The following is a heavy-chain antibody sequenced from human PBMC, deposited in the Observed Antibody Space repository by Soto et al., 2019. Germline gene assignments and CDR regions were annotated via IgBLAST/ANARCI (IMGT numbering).Heavy chain of an antibody. CDR1: GGTFSSYA. CDR3: ASWYVTQPTIPAAGRFSS. V-gene: IGHV1-69*13. Sequence: SVKVSCKASGGTFSSYAISWLRQAPGQGLEWMGGIIPIFGTANYAQKFQGRVTITADQSTSTAYMELSSLRAEDTAVYYCASWYVTQPTIPAAGRFSSWGQATLVTVSS. J-gene: IGHJ5*02. CDR2: IIPIFGTA. D-gene: IGHD6-13*01.